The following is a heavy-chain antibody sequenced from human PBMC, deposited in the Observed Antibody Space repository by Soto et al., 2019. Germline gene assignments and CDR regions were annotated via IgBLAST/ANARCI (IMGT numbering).Heavy chain of an antibody. CDR2: IKPDGSEK. V-gene: IGHV3-7*01. CDR3: ARHGNSCDY. J-gene: IGHJ4*02. CDR1: GFTFSRYW. D-gene: IGHD4-17*01. Sequence: GGSLRLSCAASGFTFSRYWMSWVRQAPGKGLEWVANIKPDGSEKYYVDSVKGRFTISRDNAKNSLYLQMNSLRDEDTAIYYCARHGNSCDYWGQGTQVTVSS.